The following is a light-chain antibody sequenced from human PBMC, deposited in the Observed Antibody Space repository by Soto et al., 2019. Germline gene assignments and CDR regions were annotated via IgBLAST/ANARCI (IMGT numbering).Light chain of an antibody. CDR1: ESLVYSDGKTY. V-gene: IGKV2-30*01. CDR3: MQGIHWPPT. CDR2: EVS. J-gene: IGKJ3*01. Sequence: DVVMTQSPLSLPVTLGQPASISCRSSESLVYSDGKTYLTWFQQRPGQSPRRLIYEVSKRDSAVPDRFSGSGAVTEFTLKISRVAAEDVGVYYCMQGIHWPPTFGPGTRLEIK.